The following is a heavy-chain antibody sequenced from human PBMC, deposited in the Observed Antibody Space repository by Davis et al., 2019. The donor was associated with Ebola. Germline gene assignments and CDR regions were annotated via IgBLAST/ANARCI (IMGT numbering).Heavy chain of an antibody. Sequence: PSETLSLTCTVSGGSISSSSYYWGWIRQPPGKGLEWIGSIYYSGSTYYNPSLKSRVTISVDTSKNQFSLKLSSVTAADTAVYYCAGAAAGTNYFDYWGQGTLVTVSS. J-gene: IGHJ4*02. D-gene: IGHD6-13*01. CDR1: GGSISSSSYY. V-gene: IGHV4-39*01. CDR2: IYYSGST. CDR3: AGAAAGTNYFDY.